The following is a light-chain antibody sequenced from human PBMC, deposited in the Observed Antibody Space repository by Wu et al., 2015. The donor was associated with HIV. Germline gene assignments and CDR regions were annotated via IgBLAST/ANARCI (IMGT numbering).Light chain of an antibody. J-gene: IGKJ1*01. CDR3: QQYGSSPRT. V-gene: IGKV3-11*01. CDR1: RSVSSA. CDR2: DAS. Sequence: EIVLTQSPAALSISPGERATLSCRASRSVSSAVAWYQQKPGQAPRLLIYDASNRATGIPARFTGGGSGTDYSLTISSLEPEDFAVYYCQQYGSSPRTFGQGTKVEIK.